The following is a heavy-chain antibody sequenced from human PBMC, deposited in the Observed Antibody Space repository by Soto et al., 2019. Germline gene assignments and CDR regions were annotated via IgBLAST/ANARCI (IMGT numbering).Heavy chain of an antibody. J-gene: IGHJ6*02. D-gene: IGHD3-3*01. Sequence: GGPLRLSCAASGFTFRSYAMHWVRQAPGKGLEWVAVISYDGSNKYYADSVKGRFTISRDNSKNTLYLQMNSLRAEDTAVYYCARDLIYDFWSGYRNYYYYGMDVWGQGTTVTVSS. CDR1: GFTFRSYA. V-gene: IGHV3-30-3*01. CDR3: ARDLIYDFWSGYRNYYYYGMDV. CDR2: ISYDGSNK.